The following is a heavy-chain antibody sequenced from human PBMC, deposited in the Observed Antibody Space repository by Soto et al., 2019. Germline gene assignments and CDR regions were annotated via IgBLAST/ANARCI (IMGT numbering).Heavy chain of an antibody. J-gene: IGHJ6*02. CDR1: GFTFSSYW. D-gene: IGHD6-13*01. CDR2: IKQDGSEK. CDR3: AREGWHSSSENYYYYYGMDV. V-gene: IGHV3-7*01. Sequence: GGSLRLSCAASGFTFSSYWMSWVRQAPGKGLEWVANIKQDGSEKYYVDSVKGRFTISRDNAKNSLYLQMNSLRAEDTAVYYCAREGWHSSSENYYYYYGMDVWGQGTTVTVSS.